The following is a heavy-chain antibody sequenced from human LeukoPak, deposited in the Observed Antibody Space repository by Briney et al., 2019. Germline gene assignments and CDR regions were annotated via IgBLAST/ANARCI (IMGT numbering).Heavy chain of an antibody. J-gene: IGHJ4*02. Sequence: GGSLRLSCAASGFSFSIYSMNWVRQAPGKGLEWVSSISGSSSYTSYADSVKGRFTISRDNAKNSLYLQMNSLRAEDTAVYYCARGDRLGYCTNGVCYPTDYWGQGTLVSVSS. CDR1: GFSFSIYS. D-gene: IGHD2-8*01. CDR2: ISGSSSYT. V-gene: IGHV3-21*01. CDR3: ARGDRLGYCTNGVCYPTDY.